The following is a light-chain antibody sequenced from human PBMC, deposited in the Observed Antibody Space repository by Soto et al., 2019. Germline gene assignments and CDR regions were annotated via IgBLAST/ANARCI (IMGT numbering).Light chain of an antibody. V-gene: IGKV3-20*01. J-gene: IGKJ5*01. CDR1: QSVRNNY. CDR3: QQYFALPMT. Sequence: DMVFTHSPDKLPLSPAERDTITSRASQSVRNNYLDWYQQRPGQAPRLLIYAASSRAPGIPVRFSGSGSGTDFTLTISRLEPEDFAVYYCQQYFALPMTFGQGTRLEIK. CDR2: AAS.